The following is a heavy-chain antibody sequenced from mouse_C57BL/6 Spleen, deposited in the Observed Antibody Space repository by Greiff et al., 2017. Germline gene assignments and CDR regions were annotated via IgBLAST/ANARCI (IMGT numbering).Heavy chain of an antibody. CDR2: ISSGSSTI. V-gene: IGHV5-17*01. CDR3: ARNFFITTVVDSLDY. CDR1: GFTFSDYG. Sequence: EVQLKESGGGLVKPGGSLKLSCAASGFTFSDYGMHWVRQAPEKGLEWVAYISSGSSTIYYADTVKGRFTISRDNAKNTLFLQMTSLRSADTAMYYCARNFFITTVVDSLDYWGQGTTLTVSS. J-gene: IGHJ2*01. D-gene: IGHD1-1*01.